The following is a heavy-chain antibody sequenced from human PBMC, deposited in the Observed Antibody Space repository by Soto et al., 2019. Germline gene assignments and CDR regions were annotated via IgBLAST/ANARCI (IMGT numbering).Heavy chain of an antibody. CDR2: IYYSGST. CDR1: GGAISSYY. Sequence: SETLSLAWIGSGGAISSYYWSWIRQPPGKGLEWIGYIYYSGSTNYNPSLKSRVTISVDTSKNQFSLKLSSVTAADTAVYYCARDRSSSAYYYYYGMDVWGQGTTVT. J-gene: IGHJ6*02. CDR3: ARDRSSSAYYYYYGMDV. D-gene: IGHD6-6*01. V-gene: IGHV4-59*01.